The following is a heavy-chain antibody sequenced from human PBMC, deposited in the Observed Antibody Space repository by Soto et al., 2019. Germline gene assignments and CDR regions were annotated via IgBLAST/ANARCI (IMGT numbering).Heavy chain of an antibody. CDR2: ISAYNGNT. J-gene: IGHJ6*02. D-gene: IGHD6-19*01. CDR3: ASSTEAVARAYYYYGMDV. Sequence: GASVQVSCKASGYTFTSYGISWVRQAPGQGHEWMGRISAYNGNTNYAQKLQGRVTMTTDTSTSTSYMELSSLRSEDTAVYYCASSTEAVARAYYYYGMDVWGQGTTVSVSS. V-gene: IGHV1-18*01. CDR1: GYTFTSYG.